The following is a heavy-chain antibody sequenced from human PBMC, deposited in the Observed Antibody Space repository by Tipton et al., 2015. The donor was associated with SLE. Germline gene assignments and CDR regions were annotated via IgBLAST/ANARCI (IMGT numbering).Heavy chain of an antibody. J-gene: IGHJ4*02. V-gene: IGHV4-31*03. CDR3: AREVTPENSKLSGPLDY. D-gene: IGHD2-21*02. Sequence: TLSLTCTVSGDSISRGGHYWTWIRQLPGKGLEWIGYIYSSGTTYFNPSLKSRVIITSDTSKNHFSLSLNSVTAADTGVYYCAREVTPENSKLSGPLDYWGQGTLVTVSS. CDR2: IYSSGTT. CDR1: GDSISRGGHY.